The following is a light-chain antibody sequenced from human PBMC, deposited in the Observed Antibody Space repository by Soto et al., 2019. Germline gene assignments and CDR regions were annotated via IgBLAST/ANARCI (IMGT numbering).Light chain of an antibody. CDR3: SSFSSSSTHVV. CDR1: SSDVGDFNY. V-gene: IGLV2-14*03. Sequence: QSALTQPASVSGSPGRSVTISCTGSSSDVGDFNYVSWYQHLPGRAPKLIIYDVTNRPSGISYRFSASKSGRTASLPISGPRVGDGGDFYCSSFSSSSTHVVFGGGTKLPVL. J-gene: IGLJ2*01. CDR2: DVT.